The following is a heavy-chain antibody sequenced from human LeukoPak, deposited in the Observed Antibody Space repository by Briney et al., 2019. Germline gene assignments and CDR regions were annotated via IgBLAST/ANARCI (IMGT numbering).Heavy chain of an antibody. D-gene: IGHD2-15*01. J-gene: IGHJ4*02. CDR1: GGSISSSSYY. V-gene: IGHV4-39*07. CDR2: IYYSGST. Sequence: SETLSLTCTVSGGSISSSSYYWGWIRQPPGKGLEWIGSIYYSGSTYYNPSLKSRVTISVDTSKNQFSLKLSSVTAADTAVYYCARAFGLYCSGGSCYSGYFDYWGQGTLVAVSS. CDR3: ARAFGLYCSGGSCYSGYFDY.